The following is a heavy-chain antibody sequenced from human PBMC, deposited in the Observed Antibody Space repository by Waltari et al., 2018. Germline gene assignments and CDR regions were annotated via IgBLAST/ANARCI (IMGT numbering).Heavy chain of an antibody. Sequence: QVQLQQWGAGLLKPSETLSLTCAVYGGSFSGYYWSWIRQPPGKGLEWIGEINHSGSTNYKPSLKSRVTRSVDTSKNQFSLKLSSVTAADTAVYYCARAYYDFWSGSTNWFDPWGQGTLVTVSS. J-gene: IGHJ5*02. D-gene: IGHD3-3*01. CDR1: GGSFSGYY. CDR2: INHSGST. V-gene: IGHV4-34*01. CDR3: ARAYYDFWSGSTNWFDP.